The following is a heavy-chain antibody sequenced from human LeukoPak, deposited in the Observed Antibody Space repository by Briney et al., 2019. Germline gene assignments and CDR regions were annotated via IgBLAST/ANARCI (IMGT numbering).Heavy chain of an antibody. CDR2: ISYDGSNK. V-gene: IGHV3-30*18. CDR1: GFTFSSYG. CDR3: AKVSWIQLWLSGLDY. D-gene: IGHD5-18*01. Sequence: GRSLRLSCAASGFTFSSYGMHWVRQAPGKGLEWVAVISYDGSNKYYADSVKGRFTISRDNSKNTLYLQINSLRAEDTAVYYCAKVSWIQLWLSGLDYWGQGTLVTVSS. J-gene: IGHJ4*02.